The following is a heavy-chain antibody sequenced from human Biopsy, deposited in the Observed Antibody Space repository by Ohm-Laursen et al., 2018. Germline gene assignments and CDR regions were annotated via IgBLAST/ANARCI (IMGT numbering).Heavy chain of an antibody. CDR3: ARETNSIGWPYYYFKGMDV. J-gene: IGHJ6*02. CDR1: GGSISSDY. V-gene: IGHV4-59*01. D-gene: IGHD6-19*01. CDR2: IYYSGST. Sequence: GTLSLTCTVSGGSISSDYWSWIRQTPGKGLEGIGYIYYSGSTNYNPSLNSRVNISVDTSKNQFTLRLNSVTAADAAVYYGARETNSIGWPYYYFKGMDVWGQGTMVTVSS.